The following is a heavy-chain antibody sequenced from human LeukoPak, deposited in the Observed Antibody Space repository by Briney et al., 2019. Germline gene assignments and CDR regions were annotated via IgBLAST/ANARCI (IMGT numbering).Heavy chain of an antibody. Sequence: SQTLSLTCSVAGGAISSGDFFWSWIRQRPEKGLEWIGYIYRGGRTYYNPSLESRAIIPGDTSKNQFSLNLTSVTAADTAVYYCARDGAYDSGLVDAFDVWGQGAMVTVSS. CDR2: IYRGGRT. D-gene: IGHD5-12*01. J-gene: IGHJ3*01. CDR1: GGAISSGDFF. V-gene: IGHV4-31*03. CDR3: ARDGAYDSGLVDAFDV.